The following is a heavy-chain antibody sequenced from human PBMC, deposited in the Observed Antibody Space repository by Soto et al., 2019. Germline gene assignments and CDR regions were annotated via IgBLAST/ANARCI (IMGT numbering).Heavy chain of an antibody. CDR1: GYTFTGYY. CDR2: INPNSGGT. Sequence: GASVKVSCKASGYTFTGYYMQWVRQAPGQGLEWMGWINPNSGGTNYAQKFQGRVTMTRDTSISTAYMELSRLRSDDTAVYYCARSGKIVGAYYYYYGMDVWGQGTTVTVSS. CDR3: ARSGKIVGAYYYYYGMDV. D-gene: IGHD1-26*01. V-gene: IGHV1-2*02. J-gene: IGHJ6*02.